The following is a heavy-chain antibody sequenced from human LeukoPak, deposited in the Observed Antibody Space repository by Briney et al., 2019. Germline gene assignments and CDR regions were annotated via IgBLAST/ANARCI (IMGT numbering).Heavy chain of an antibody. CDR1: GGSISSGSYY. CDR2: IYTSGST. V-gene: IGHV4-61*02. CDR3: ARAEGWDGLFDY. J-gene: IGHJ4*02. D-gene: IGHD2-21*01. Sequence: PSQTLSLTCTVSGGSISSGSYYWSWIRQPAGKGLEWIGRIYTSGSTNYNPSLKSRVTISVDTSKNQFSLKLSSVTAADTAVYYCARAEGWDGLFDYWGQGTLVTVSS.